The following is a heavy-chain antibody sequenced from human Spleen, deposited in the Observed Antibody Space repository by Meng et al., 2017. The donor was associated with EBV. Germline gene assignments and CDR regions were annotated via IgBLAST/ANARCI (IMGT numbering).Heavy chain of an antibody. CDR1: GYSFNDYY. CDR2: TNPISGGT. J-gene: IGHJ4*02. Sequence: QVQLVQSGAEVKKPGASVKVSCKASGYSFNDYYIHWVRQAPGQGLEWMGRTNPISGGTNYAQNFQGRVTMTRDTSISTAYMELSRLRSDDTAVYYCARDFGSGSHYNYWGQGTLVTVSS. V-gene: IGHV1-2*06. D-gene: IGHD3-10*01. CDR3: ARDFGSGSHYNY.